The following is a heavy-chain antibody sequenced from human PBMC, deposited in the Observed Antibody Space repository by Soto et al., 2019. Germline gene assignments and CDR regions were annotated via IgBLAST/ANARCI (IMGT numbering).Heavy chain of an antibody. D-gene: IGHD5-12*01. Sequence: QVQLVQSGAEVKKPGSSVKVSCKASGGTFSSYTISWVRQAPGQGLEWMGRIIPILGIANYAQKFQGRVTIXXDXSXXTAYMELRSLRSEDTAVYYCARGVDPLGYYYGMDVWGQGTTVTVSS. CDR1: GGTFSSYT. J-gene: IGHJ6*02. CDR2: IIPILGIA. CDR3: ARGVDPLGYYYGMDV. V-gene: IGHV1-69*02.